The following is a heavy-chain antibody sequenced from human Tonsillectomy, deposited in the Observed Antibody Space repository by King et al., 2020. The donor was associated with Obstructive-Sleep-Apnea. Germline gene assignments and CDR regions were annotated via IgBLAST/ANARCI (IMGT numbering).Heavy chain of an antibody. CDR2: ISAYNVNT. CDR1: GYTFTSYG. J-gene: IGHJ4*02. V-gene: IGHV1-18*01. Sequence: VQLVESGAEVKKPGASVKVSCKASGYTFTSYGISWVRQAPGQGLEWMGWISAYNVNTNYAQKLQGRVTMTTDTSTSTAYMELRSLRSDDTAVYYCARGARGYSYGLDFDYWGQGTLVTVSS. D-gene: IGHD5-18*01. CDR3: ARGARGYSYGLDFDY.